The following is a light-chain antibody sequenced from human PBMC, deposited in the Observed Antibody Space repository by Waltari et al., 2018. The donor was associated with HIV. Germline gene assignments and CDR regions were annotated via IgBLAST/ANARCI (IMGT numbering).Light chain of an antibody. CDR1: KLGDYY. V-gene: IGLV3-1*01. CDR3: QAWDSTTAV. J-gene: IGLJ1*01. CDR2: QNS. Sequence: SYELTQPPSVSVSPGQTASITCSGDKLGDYYVFWYQQKTCQSPVVVIYQNSRRPSGIPERFSGSNSGNSATLTISGTQAMDEADYYCQAWDSTTAVFGTGTKVTVL.